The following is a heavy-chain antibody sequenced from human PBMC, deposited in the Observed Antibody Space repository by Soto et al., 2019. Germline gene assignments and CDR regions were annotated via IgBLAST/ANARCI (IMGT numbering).Heavy chain of an antibody. J-gene: IGHJ6*02. Sequence: QVQLVQSGAEVKKPGSSVKVSCKASGGTFSSYAISWVRQAPGQGLEWMGGIIPIFGTANYAQKFQGRVTITADESTSTAYMELSSLRSEDTAVYYCARVGGYCTNGVCSLVEYYYYGMDVWGQGTTVTVSS. CDR2: IIPIFGTA. CDR1: GGTFSSYA. D-gene: IGHD2-8*01. V-gene: IGHV1-69*12. CDR3: ARVGGYCTNGVCSLVEYYYYGMDV.